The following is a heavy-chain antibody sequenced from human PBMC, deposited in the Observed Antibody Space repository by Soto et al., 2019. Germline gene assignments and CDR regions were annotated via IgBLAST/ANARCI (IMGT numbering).Heavy chain of an antibody. V-gene: IGHV1-24*01. CDR1: GYTLTELS. CDR2: FDPEDGET. CDR3: ATRPYSSSFAYYYYGMDV. Sequence: ASVKVSCKVSGYTLTELSMHWVRQAPGKGLEWMGGFDPEDGETIYAQKFQGRVTMTEDTSTDTAYMELSSLRSEDTAVYYCATRPYSSSFAYYYYGMDVWGQGTTVTAP. J-gene: IGHJ6*02. D-gene: IGHD6-6*01.